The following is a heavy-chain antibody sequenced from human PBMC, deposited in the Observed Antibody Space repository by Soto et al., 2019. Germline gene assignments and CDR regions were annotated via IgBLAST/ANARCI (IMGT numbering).Heavy chain of an antibody. CDR1: GGSISSGDYY. V-gene: IGHV4-30-4*01. Sequence: TLSLTCTVSGGSISSGDYYWSWIRQPPGKSLEWIGYIYYSGSTYYNPSLKSRVTISVDTSKNQFSLKLSSVTAADTAVYYCARGILLDTENWFDPWGQGTLVTVSS. CDR3: ARGILLDTENWFDP. J-gene: IGHJ5*02. CDR2: IYYSGST. D-gene: IGHD3-3*01.